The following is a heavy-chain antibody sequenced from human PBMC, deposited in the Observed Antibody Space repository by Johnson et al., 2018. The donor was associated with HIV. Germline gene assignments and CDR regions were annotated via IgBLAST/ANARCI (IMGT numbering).Heavy chain of an antibody. D-gene: IGHD2-15*01. Sequence: VQLVESGGGVVQPGRSMRLSCAASGFTFSSYGMHWVRQAPGKGLEWVAVISYDGSNEYYTDSVKGRFTISRDNAKNCLYLQMNSLRAEDTALYYCARAPGGSPRAAFDIWGQGTMVTVSS. V-gene: IGHV3-30*13. CDR1: GFTFSSYG. CDR3: ARAPGGSPRAAFDI. CDR2: ISYDGSNE. J-gene: IGHJ3*02.